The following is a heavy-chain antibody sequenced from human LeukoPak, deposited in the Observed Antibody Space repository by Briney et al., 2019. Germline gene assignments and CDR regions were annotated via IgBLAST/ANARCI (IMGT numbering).Heavy chain of an antibody. CDR3: ARTVPGSWFDT. V-gene: IGHV4-59*01. CDR1: GGSITSYY. CDR2: IYYSGST. Sequence: SETLSLTCTVSGGSITSYYWSWIRQPPGKGLEWIVYIYYSGSTNYNPSLKSRVTISIDTSKNQFSLNLSSVTIADTAVYYCARTVPGSWFDTWGQGALVTASS. D-gene: IGHD3-10*01. J-gene: IGHJ5*02.